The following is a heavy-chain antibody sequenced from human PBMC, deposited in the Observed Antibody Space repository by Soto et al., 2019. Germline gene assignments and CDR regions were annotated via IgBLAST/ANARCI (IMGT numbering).Heavy chain of an antibody. Sequence: PGGSLRLSCAASGLPFSTYGMHWVRQAPGKGLERVAVISNDGNNKYHADSVKGRFTISRDNSKNTLYLQMNSLRAEDTAVYYCAKDSGRGSADYYFDYWGQGTLVTVSS. J-gene: IGHJ4*02. D-gene: IGHD3-10*01. CDR1: GLPFSTYG. CDR2: ISNDGNNK. V-gene: IGHV3-30*18. CDR3: AKDSGRGSADYYFDY.